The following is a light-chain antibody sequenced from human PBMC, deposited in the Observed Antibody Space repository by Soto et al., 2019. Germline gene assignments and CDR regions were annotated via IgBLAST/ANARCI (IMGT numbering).Light chain of an antibody. CDR3: QQYNNWPPLT. Sequence: EIVMTQSPATLSVSPGERATLSCRASQSVSSNLAWYQQKPGHAPRLLIYGASTRATGIPARFSGSGSGTDFTLTISSLQSEDFAVYYCQQYNNWPPLTFGGGTKVEIK. CDR2: GAS. J-gene: IGKJ4*01. V-gene: IGKV3-15*01. CDR1: QSVSSN.